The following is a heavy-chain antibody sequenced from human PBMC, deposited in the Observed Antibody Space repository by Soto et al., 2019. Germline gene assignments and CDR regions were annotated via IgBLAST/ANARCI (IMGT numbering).Heavy chain of an antibody. V-gene: IGHV3-74*01. D-gene: IGHD3-22*01. CDR3: ARDRVESGYPEYFQH. CDR2: INSDGSTI. J-gene: IGHJ1*01. CDR1: GFTFSPFW. Sequence: PGGSLRLSCAASGFTFSPFWMHWVRQAPGKGLVWLSHINSDGSTIVYADSVKGRFTISRDNAKNTLYLQMNSLRAEDTAVYYCARDRVESGYPEYFQHWGQGTLVTVSS.